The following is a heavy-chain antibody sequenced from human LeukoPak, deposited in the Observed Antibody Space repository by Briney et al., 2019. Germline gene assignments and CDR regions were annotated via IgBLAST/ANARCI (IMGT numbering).Heavy chain of an antibody. D-gene: IGHD5-12*01. CDR1: GGSFRGYY. J-gene: IGHJ5*02. V-gene: IGHV4-59*10. CDR3: ARVGLRQTAWFDP. Sequence: SETLSLTCAVYGGSFRGYYWSWIRQPAGKGLEWIGRLYPSGSTNYNPSLKSRLTMSVDTSKNQFSLKLSSVTAADTAVYYCARVGLRQTAWFDPWGQGTPVTVSS. CDR2: LYPSGST.